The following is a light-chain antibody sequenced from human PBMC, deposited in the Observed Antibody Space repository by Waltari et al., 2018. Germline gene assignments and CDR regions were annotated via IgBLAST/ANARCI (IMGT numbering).Light chain of an antibody. J-gene: IGKJ1*01. Sequence: DIQMTQSPSTLSAYVGDRVTITCRASQHISTSLNWHQQKPGAPPKLLIYGASNLQSGVPSRFTGRGAATNFTLTISSLQPEDFGTYFCQQSYTTVWTFGQGTKVEVK. CDR2: GAS. CDR3: QQSYTTVWT. CDR1: QHISTS. V-gene: IGKV1-39*01.